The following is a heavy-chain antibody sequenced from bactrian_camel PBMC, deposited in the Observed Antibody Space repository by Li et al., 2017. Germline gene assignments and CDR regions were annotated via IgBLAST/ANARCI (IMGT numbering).Heavy chain of an antibody. J-gene: IGHJ6*01. D-gene: IGHD2*01. CDR2: TAYGSSDT. CDR3: AAAPYLVPRATYYPNPRDFSY. CDR1: GFPHRPLC. V-gene: IGHV3S6*01. Sequence: HVQLVESGGGSVEAGGSLRLSCGVSGFPHRPLCMAWFRQIPGKEREGVATAYGSSDTLYADSVKGRFTISHHNANNTVVLQMNSLKPEDTGLYYCAAAPYLVPRATYYPNPRDFSYWGQGTQVTVS.